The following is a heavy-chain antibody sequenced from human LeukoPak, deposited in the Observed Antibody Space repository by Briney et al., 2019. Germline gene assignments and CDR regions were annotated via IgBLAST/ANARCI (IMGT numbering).Heavy chain of an antibody. J-gene: IGHJ4*02. Sequence: GGSLRLSCAASGFTFTNYVVRWVRQAPGKGLEWVSSISGGGGTTYYADSVKGRFTVSRDNAKNSLYLQMSSLRAEDAADYYCARKRVRYDYWDRGTVVTVSA. CDR1: GFTFTNYV. V-gene: IGHV3-23*01. CDR3: ARKRVRYDY. CDR2: ISGGGGTT. D-gene: IGHD5/OR15-5a*01.